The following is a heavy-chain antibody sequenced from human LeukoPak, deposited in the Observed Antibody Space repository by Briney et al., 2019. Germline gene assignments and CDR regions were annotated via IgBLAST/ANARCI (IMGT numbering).Heavy chain of an antibody. CDR1: GFTFSDYY. CDR2: ISSSGSTI. V-gene: IGHV3-11*01. J-gene: IGHJ3*02. Sequence: GGSLRLSCAASGFTFSDYYMTWIRQAPGKGLEWVSYISSSGSTIYYADSVKGRFTISRDNAKNSLYLQMNSLRAEDTAVYYCARDRSQNAFDIWGQGTMVTVSS. CDR3: ARDRSQNAFDI.